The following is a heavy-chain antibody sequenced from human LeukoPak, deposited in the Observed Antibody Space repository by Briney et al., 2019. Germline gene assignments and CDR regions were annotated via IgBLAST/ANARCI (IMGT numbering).Heavy chain of an antibody. D-gene: IGHD3-3*01. CDR1: GFTFSTHA. CDR3: AKDGYYSSANHFARLHFDL. Sequence: GGSLRLSCEASGFTFSTHAMDWIRQTPGKGLEWLSVISGDVQTTTYASSVKGRFTISRDNSKNTLYLEMNSLRVEDTAIYYCAKDGYYSSANHFARLHFDLWGRGTRVTVSS. CDR2: ISGDVQTT. J-gene: IGHJ2*01. V-gene: IGHV3-23*01.